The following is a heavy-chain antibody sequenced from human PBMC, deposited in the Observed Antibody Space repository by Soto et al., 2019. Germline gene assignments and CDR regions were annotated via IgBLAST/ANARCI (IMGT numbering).Heavy chain of an antibody. D-gene: IGHD3-3*01. CDR2: MSAYSANT. V-gene: IGHV1-18*01. J-gene: IGHJ6*02. CDR3: PRGKEITIFGVVQGRDYYYYGMDV. CDR1: GYTFTNYG. Sequence: QVQLVQSGAEVKKPGASVKVSCKASGYTFTNYGISWVRQAPGQGLEWMGWMSAYSANTNYAQKLQGRVTMTKDTPTSISYIETRCLRFDDTAVYYCPRGKEITIFGVVQGRDYYYYGMDVWGQRTTVTVS.